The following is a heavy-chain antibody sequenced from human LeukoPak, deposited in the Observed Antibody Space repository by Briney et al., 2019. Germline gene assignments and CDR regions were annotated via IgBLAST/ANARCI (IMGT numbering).Heavy chain of an antibody. D-gene: IGHD6-19*01. CDR2: INHSGST. V-gene: IGHV4-34*01. CDR3: ARGTAVSAHYFDY. Sequence: SETLSLTCAVYGGSFSGYYWSWIRQPPGKGLEWIGEINHSGSTNYNPSLKSRVTISVGTSKNQFSLKLSSVTAADTAVYYCARGTAVSAHYFDYWGQGTLVTVSS. J-gene: IGHJ4*02. CDR1: GGSFSGYY.